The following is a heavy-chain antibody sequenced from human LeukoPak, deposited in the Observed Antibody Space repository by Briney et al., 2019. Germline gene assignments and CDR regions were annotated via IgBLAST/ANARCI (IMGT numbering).Heavy chain of an antibody. D-gene: IGHD3-3*01. V-gene: IGHV4-61*02. J-gene: IGHJ4*02. CDR2: IYISGST. CDR3: ARSGLEWLLYYFDY. Sequence: PSETLSLTCTVSGGSIRSGNSYWSWIRQSAGKGLEWIGRIYISGSTNYNPSLKSRVTISLDTSKNQFSLKLNSVTAADTAVYYCARSGLEWLLYYFDYWGQGTLVTVSS. CDR1: GGSIRSGNSY.